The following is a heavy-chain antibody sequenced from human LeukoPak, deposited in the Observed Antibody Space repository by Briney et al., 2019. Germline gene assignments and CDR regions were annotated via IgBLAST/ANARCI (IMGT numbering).Heavy chain of an antibody. D-gene: IGHD3-9*01. Sequence: GGSLRLSCAASGFTFSSYWMSWVRQAPGKGLEWVANIKQDGSEKYYVDSVKGRFTISRDNAKNSLYLQMNSLRAEDTAVYYCARVLGITIFPWAFDIWGQGTMVTVSS. V-gene: IGHV3-7*01. CDR2: IKQDGSEK. CDR1: GFTFSSYW. CDR3: ARVLGITIFPWAFDI. J-gene: IGHJ3*02.